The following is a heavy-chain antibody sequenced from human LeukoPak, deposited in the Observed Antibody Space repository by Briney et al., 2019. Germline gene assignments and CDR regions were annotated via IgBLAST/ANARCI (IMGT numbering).Heavy chain of an antibody. CDR3: AREMFGSGSYPDF. D-gene: IGHD3-10*01. CDR2: IWHDGSNK. CDR1: GFAFSTYA. V-gene: IGHV3-33*01. Sequence: GRSLRLSCAASGFAFSTYAMHWVRQAPGQGLEWVAVIWHDGSNKFYADSVRGRFTISRDNSKNTVSLQMNNLRTEDTAVYYCAREMFGSGSYPDFWGQGTLVTVSS. J-gene: IGHJ4*02.